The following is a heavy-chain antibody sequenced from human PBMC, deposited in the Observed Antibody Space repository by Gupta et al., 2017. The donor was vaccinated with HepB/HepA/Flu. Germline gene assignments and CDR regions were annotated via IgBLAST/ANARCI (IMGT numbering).Heavy chain of an antibody. V-gene: IGHV3-23*01. Sequence: EVQLLESGGGLVQPGGSLRLSCAASGLTFSSLDMNWLRQAPGKGLEWVSSISSSGGRTFYADSVKGRFTISRDNSTNTLYLQMKNLRAEDTAVYYCAKLFDCWGQGTLVTVSS. CDR3: AKLFDC. CDR1: GLTFSSLD. CDR2: ISSSGGRT. J-gene: IGHJ4*02.